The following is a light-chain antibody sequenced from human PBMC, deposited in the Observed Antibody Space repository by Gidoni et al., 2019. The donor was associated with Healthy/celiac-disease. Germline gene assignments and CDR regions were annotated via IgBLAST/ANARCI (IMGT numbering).Light chain of an antibody. CDR1: QSVSSN. CDR3: QQYNNWPRT. V-gene: IGKV3-15*01. Sequence: EIVMTQSPATLSVSPGERATLTCRASQSVSSNLAWYQQKPGQAPRLLIYGASTRVTGIPARFSGSGSGTEFTLTISSLQSEDFAVYDCQQYNNWPRTFGQGTKVEIK. CDR2: GAS. J-gene: IGKJ1*01.